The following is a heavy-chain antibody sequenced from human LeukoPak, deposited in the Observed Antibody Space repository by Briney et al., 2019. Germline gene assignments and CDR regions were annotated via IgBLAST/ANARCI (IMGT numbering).Heavy chain of an antibody. CDR2: ISYDGSNK. CDR3: ASGVYDSSGYSDFDY. V-gene: IGHV3-30-3*01. J-gene: IGHJ4*02. D-gene: IGHD3-22*01. CDR1: GFTFSSYA. Sequence: SGGSLRLSCAASGFTFSSYAMHWVRQAPGKGLEWVAVISYDGSNKYYTDSVKGRFTISRDNSKNTLYLQMNSLRAEDTAVYYCASGVYDSSGYSDFDYWGQGILVTVSS.